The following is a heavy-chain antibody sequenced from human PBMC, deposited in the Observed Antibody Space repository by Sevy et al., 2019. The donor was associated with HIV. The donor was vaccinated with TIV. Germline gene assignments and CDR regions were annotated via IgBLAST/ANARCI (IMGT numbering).Heavy chain of an antibody. D-gene: IGHD6-13*01. Sequence: SETLSLTCTVSGGSISSYYWSWIRQPPGKGLEWIGYIYYSGSTNYNPSLKSRVTISVDTSKNQFSLKLSSVTAADTAVYYGARFQRTKSSGSAAGISKFDYWGQGTLVTVSS. J-gene: IGHJ4*02. CDR2: IYYSGST. CDR3: ARFQRTKSSGSAAGISKFDY. CDR1: GGSISSYY. V-gene: IGHV4-59*01.